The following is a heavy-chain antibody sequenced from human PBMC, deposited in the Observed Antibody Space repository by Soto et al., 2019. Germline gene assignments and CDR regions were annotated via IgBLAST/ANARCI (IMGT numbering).Heavy chain of an antibody. Sequence: ASVKVSCKASGYTFTSYGISWVRQAPGQGLEWMGWISAYNGNTNYAQKLQGRVTVTTDTSTSTAYMELRSLRSEDTAVYYCARDRALVVGLTGYYSWGQGTLVTVSS. CDR1: GYTFTSYG. D-gene: IGHD3-9*01. V-gene: IGHV1-18*01. CDR2: ISAYNGNT. J-gene: IGHJ5*02. CDR3: ARDRALVVGLTGYYS.